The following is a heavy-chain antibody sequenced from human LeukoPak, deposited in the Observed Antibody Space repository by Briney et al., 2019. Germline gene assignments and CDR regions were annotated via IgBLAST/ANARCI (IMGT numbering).Heavy chain of an antibody. V-gene: IGHV4-4*07. CDR3: ARGRHCSADICSGGDAFDI. J-gene: IGHJ3*02. D-gene: IGHD2-15*01. Sequence: SETLSLTCTVSGGSINNYYWSWIRQPAGKGLEWIGRIYTRGSTNYNPSLKSRVTMLVDTSKNQFSLKLSSVTAADTAVYYCARGRHCSADICSGGDAFDIWGQGTMVSVSS. CDR2: IYTRGST. CDR1: GGSINNYY.